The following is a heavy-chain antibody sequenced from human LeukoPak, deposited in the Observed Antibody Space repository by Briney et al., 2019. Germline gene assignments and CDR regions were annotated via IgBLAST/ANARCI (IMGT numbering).Heavy chain of an antibody. J-gene: IGHJ4*02. CDR1: GGSLSSGGYY. CDR2: IYYSGST. Sequence: SETLSLTCTVSGGSLSSGGYYWSWIRQHPGKGLEWIGYIYYSGSTYYNPSLKSRVTISVDTSKNQFSLKLSSVTAADTAVYYCARGASGLALEMATIGRHFDYWGQGTLVTVSS. V-gene: IGHV4-31*03. CDR3: ARGASGLALEMATIGRHFDY. D-gene: IGHD5-24*01.